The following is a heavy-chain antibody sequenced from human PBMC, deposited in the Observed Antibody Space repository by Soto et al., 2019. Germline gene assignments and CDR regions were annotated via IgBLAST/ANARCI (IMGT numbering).Heavy chain of an antibody. Sequence: PVGSLRLSCAASGFTFSSYAMSWVRQAPVKGREWVSAISGSGGSTYYADSVKGRFTISRDNSKNTLYLQMNSLRAADTAVYYCAKAASVPVQDPLDYWGQGTLVTVSS. J-gene: IGHJ4*02. CDR3: AKAASVPVQDPLDY. D-gene: IGHD1-1*01. CDR1: GFTFSSYA. V-gene: IGHV3-23*01. CDR2: ISGSGGST.